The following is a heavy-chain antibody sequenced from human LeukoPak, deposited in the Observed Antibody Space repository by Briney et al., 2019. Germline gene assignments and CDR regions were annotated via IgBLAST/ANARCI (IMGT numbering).Heavy chain of an antibody. J-gene: IGHJ5*02. CDR2: INPNSGGT. CDR1: GYSFTGYY. Sequence: GASVKVSCKASGYSFTGYYMHWVRQAPGQGLEWMGWINPNSGGTNYAQKFQGRVTMTRDTSISTAYMELSRLRSDDTAVYYCARDFRRGGSYSRHWFDPWGQGTLVTVSS. D-gene: IGHD1-26*01. V-gene: IGHV1-2*02. CDR3: ARDFRRGGSYSRHWFDP.